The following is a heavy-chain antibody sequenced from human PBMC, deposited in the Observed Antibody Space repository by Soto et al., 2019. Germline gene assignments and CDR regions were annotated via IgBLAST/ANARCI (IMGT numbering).Heavy chain of an antibody. D-gene: IGHD6-13*01. V-gene: IGHV4-30-4*01. CDR1: GASLISGEHY. CDR2: IYYTGST. CDR3: AGSTNWFDP. Sequence: SETLSLTCSVSGASLISGEHYWSWIRQAPGKGLEWIGLIYYTGSTDYNPSLKSRVTISVDTSKNQFSLKLSSVTAADTAVYYCAGSTNWFDPWGQGTLVTVSS. J-gene: IGHJ5*02.